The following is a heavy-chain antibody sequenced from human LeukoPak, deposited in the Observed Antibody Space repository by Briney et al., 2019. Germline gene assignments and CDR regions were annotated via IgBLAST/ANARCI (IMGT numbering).Heavy chain of an antibody. J-gene: IGHJ5*02. D-gene: IGHD2-15*01. CDR2: ISSSSSYI. Sequence: GGSLRLSWAASGFTFSSYSMNWVRQAPGKGLEWVSSISSSSSYIYYADSVKGRFTISRDNAKNSLYLQMNSLRAEDTAVYYCARDPVYCSGGSCYPGWFDPWGQGTLVTVSS. CDR3: ARDPVYCSGGSCYPGWFDP. V-gene: IGHV3-21*01. CDR1: GFTFSSYS.